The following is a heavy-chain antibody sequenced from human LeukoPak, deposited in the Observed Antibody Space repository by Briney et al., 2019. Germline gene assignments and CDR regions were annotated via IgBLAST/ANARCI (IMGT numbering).Heavy chain of an antibody. CDR3: ARDPNSAYDTNVHY. V-gene: IGHV1-2*02. D-gene: IGHD5-12*01. CDR1: GYTFTGYY. J-gene: IGHJ4*02. Sequence: ASVKVSCKASGYTFTGYYMHWGRQAPGQGVEGMGWINPNSGGTNYAQKFHRRVTKTRDTSISTAYMELSRLRSDDTAVYYCARDPNSAYDTNVHYWGQGTLVTVSS. CDR2: INPNSGGT.